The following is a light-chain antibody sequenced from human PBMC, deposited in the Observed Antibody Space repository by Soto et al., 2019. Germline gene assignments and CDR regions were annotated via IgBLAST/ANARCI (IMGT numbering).Light chain of an antibody. CDR3: QQRSDWL. J-gene: IGKJ4*01. CDR2: DAV. V-gene: IGKV3-11*01. Sequence: VLTQSPATLSLSPGERATLSCRASQSVSKYLAWYQQKPGQAPRLLIYDAVNTATGIPARFSGSASGADFTLTISSLEPEDSAVYYCQQRSDWLFGGGTKVEIK. CDR1: QSVSKY.